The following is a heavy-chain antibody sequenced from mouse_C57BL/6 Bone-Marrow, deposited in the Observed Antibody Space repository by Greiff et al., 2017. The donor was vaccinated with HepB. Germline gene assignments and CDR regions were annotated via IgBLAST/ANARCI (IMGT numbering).Heavy chain of an antibody. CDR3: PTWHYFDY. J-gene: IGHJ2*01. V-gene: IGHV14-4*01. CDR2: IDPENGDT. Sequence: VHLKQSGAELVRPGASVKLSCTASGFNIKDDYMHWVKQRPEQGLEWIGWIDPENGDTEYASKFQGKATITADTSSNTAYLQLSSLTSEDTAVYYCPTWHYFDYWGQGTTLTVSS. CDR1: GFNIKDDY.